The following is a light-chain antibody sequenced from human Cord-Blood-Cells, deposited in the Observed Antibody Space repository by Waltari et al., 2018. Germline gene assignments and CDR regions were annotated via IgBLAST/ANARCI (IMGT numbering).Light chain of an antibody. CDR1: RRDVGGYNY. J-gene: IGLJ1*01. Sequence: QSALTQPASVSGSPAQSITISCTGTRRDVGGYNYVSWYQQHPGKAPKLMIYEVSNRPSGVSNRFSGSKSGNTASLTISGLQAEDEADYYCSSYTSSSTLYVFGTGTKVTVL. CDR3: SSYTSSSTLYV. CDR2: EVS. V-gene: IGLV2-14*01.